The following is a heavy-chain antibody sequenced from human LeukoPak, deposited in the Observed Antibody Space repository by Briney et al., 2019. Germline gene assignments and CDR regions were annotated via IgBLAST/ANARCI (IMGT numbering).Heavy chain of an antibody. Sequence: SETLSLTCTVSGDSIRSFFWSWIRQSPGKGLEWIGFSYYAGSTNYNPSLKSRVAISVDTSKNQLSLNLSSVTAADTALYYCARLPSAGHGYFEDWGQGALVTVSS. CDR2: SYYAGST. D-gene: IGHD4-17*01. J-gene: IGHJ4*02. V-gene: IGHV4-59*01. CDR1: GDSIRSFF. CDR3: ARLPSAGHGYFED.